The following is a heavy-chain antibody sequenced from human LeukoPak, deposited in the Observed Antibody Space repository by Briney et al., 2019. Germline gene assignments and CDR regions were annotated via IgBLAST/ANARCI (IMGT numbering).Heavy chain of an antibody. D-gene: IGHD1-1*01. Sequence: SETLSLTCTVSGGSISSGGYYWSWIRQHPGKGLEWIGYIYYSGSTYYNPSLKSRVTISVDTSKNQFSLKLSSVTAADTAVYYCARVRGYRVAFDIWGQGTMVTVSS. CDR1: GGSISSGGYY. CDR2: IYYSGST. V-gene: IGHV4-31*03. CDR3: ARVRGYRVAFDI. J-gene: IGHJ3*02.